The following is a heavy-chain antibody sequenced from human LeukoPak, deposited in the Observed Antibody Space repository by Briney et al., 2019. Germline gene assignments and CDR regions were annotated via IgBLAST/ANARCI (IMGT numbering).Heavy chain of an antibody. V-gene: IGHV3-74*01. CDR2: IKSDGST. CDR3: ARAPAEIGGYYPEYFRH. CDR1: GFSFSSYW. J-gene: IGHJ1*01. D-gene: IGHD3-22*01. Sequence: GGSLRLSCAASGFSFSSYWMRWVRHAPGKGLVWVSHIKSDGSTNYADSVKGRFTISRDKAKNTLSLQMNRRRAEDTGVYYCARAPAEIGGYYPEYFRHWGQGTLVTVSS.